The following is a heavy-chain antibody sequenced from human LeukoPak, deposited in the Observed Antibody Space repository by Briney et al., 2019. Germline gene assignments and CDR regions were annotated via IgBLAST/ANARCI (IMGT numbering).Heavy chain of an antibody. J-gene: IGHJ5*02. Sequence: GGSLRLSCAASGFTFSSYAMHWVRQAPGKGLEWVAVISYDGSNKYYADSVKGRFTISRDNSKNTLYLQMNSLRAEDTAVYYCARDLGDYDILAGYYGGGWFDPWGQGTLVTVSS. V-gene: IGHV3-30*04. CDR3: ARDLGDYDILAGYYGGGWFDP. CDR2: ISYDGSNK. D-gene: IGHD3-9*01. CDR1: GFTFSSYA.